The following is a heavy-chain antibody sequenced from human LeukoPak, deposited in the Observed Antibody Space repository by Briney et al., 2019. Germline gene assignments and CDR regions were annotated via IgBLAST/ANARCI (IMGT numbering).Heavy chain of an antibody. Sequence: SETLSLTCAVYGGSFSGYYWSWIRQPPGKGLEWIGEINHSGSTNYNPSLKSRVTISVDTSKNQFSLKLSSVTAADTAVYYCARARRQQLVRGGGYYFDYWGQGTLVTVSS. D-gene: IGHD6-13*01. CDR3: ARARRQQLVRGGGYYFDY. V-gene: IGHV4-34*01. CDR2: INHSGST. J-gene: IGHJ4*02. CDR1: GGSFSGYY.